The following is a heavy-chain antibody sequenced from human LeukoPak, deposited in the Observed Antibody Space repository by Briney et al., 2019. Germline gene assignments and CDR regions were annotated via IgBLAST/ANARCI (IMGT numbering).Heavy chain of an antibody. J-gene: IGHJ4*02. CDR1: GGSISSYY. CDR3: ARAVLRRHYYGSGSYFDY. D-gene: IGHD3-10*01. V-gene: IGHV4-59*01. CDR2: IYYSGST. Sequence: PSETLSLTCTVSGGSISSYYWSGIRQPPGKGLEWIGYIYYSGSTNYNPSLKSRVTISVDTSKNQFSLKLSSVTAADTAVYYCARAVLRRHYYGSGSYFDYWGQGTLVTVSS.